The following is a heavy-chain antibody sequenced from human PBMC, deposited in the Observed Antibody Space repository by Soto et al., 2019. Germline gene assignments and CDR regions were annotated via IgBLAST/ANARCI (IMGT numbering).Heavy chain of an antibody. CDR2: ISNDGSNK. J-gene: IGHJ6*02. CDR1: GFTFNNYG. D-gene: IGHD3-22*01. Sequence: GGSLRLSCAASGFTFNNYGMNWVRQAPGKGLEWVAIISNDGSNKYYIESVRGRFTISRDNSKNMLFLQMNSLRVEDTAVYFCTKDGRFDNDGSLYYYYYGMDVWGQGTTVTVSS. CDR3: TKDGRFDNDGSLYYYYYGMDV. V-gene: IGHV3-30*18.